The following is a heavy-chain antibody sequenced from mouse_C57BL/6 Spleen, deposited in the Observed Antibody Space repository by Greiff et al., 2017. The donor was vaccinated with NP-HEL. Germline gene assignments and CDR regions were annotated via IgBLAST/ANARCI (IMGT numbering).Heavy chain of an antibody. CDR2: IDPENGDT. J-gene: IGHJ3*01. D-gene: IGHD2-4*01. CDR3: TGDYVAWFAY. CDR1: GFNIKDDY. V-gene: IGHV14-4*01. Sequence: EVQLQQSGAELVRPGASVKLSCTASGFNIKDDYMHWVKQRPEQGLEWIGWIDPENGDTEYASKFQGKATITADTSSNTAYLQLSSLTSEDSAVYYCTGDYVAWFAYWGQGTLVTVSA.